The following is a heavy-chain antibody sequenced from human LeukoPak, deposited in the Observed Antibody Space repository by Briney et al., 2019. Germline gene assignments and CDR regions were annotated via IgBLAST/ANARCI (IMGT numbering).Heavy chain of an antibody. CDR1: GYSISSGYY. D-gene: IGHD3-3*01. V-gene: IGHV4-38-2*02. CDR2: IYHSGST. Sequence: SETLSLTCTVSGYSISSGYYWGWIRQPPGKGLEWIGRIYHSGSTYYNPSLKSRVTISVDTSKNQFSLKLSSVTAADTAVYYCARNREYYDFWSGYNYYYYYMDVWGKGTTVTVSS. J-gene: IGHJ6*03. CDR3: ARNREYYDFWSGYNYYYYYMDV.